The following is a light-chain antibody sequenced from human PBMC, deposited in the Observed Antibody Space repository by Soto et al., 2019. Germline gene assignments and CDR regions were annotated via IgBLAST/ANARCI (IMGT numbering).Light chain of an antibody. Sequence: EIVLTQSPGTLSLSPGERATLSCRASQSVSGSYLAWYQQKPGQAPRLLIYDASNRATGIPARFSGSGSGTDFTLTISSLEPEDFAVYYCQQRSNWPPSTFGQGTRLEIK. V-gene: IGKV3-11*01. J-gene: IGKJ5*01. CDR1: QSVSGSY. CDR2: DAS. CDR3: QQRSNWPPST.